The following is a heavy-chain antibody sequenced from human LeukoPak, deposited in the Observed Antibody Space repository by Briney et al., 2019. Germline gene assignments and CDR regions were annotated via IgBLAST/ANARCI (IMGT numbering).Heavy chain of an antibody. CDR3: TSPSDISLIAAMDV. D-gene: IGHD2-15*01. V-gene: IGHV3-73*01. CDR2: IRSKANSYAT. J-gene: IGHJ6*04. CDR1: GFTFSGSA. Sequence: GGSLRLSCAASGFTFSGSAMHWVRQASGRGLEWVGRIRSKANSYATAYAASVKGRFTISRDDSKNTAYLQMNSLKTEDTAVYYCTSPSDISLIAAMDVWGKGTTVTISP.